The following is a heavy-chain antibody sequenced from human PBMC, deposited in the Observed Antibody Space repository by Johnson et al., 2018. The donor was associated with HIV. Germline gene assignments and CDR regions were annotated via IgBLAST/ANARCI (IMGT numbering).Heavy chain of an antibody. J-gene: IGHJ3*02. CDR3: ARGLAADAFDI. CDR1: GFTFSDYY. D-gene: IGHD6-13*01. V-gene: IGHV3-11*06. Sequence: QVQLVESGGGLVKPGGSLRLSCAASGFTFSDYYMSWIRQAPGKGLEWVSYYPGSVKGRFTISRDNSKNTLYLQMNSLRAEDTAVYYCARGLAADAFDIWGQGTMVTVSS.